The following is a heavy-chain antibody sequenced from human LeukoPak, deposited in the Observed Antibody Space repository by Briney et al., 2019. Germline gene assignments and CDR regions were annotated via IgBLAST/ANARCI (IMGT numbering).Heavy chain of an antibody. CDR1: GGSLSTYY. Sequence: PSGTLSLTCTVSGGSLSTYYWSWIRQPPGKGLEWMGYIYYTGSTNYNPSLKSRVTISVDTSKNLFSLRLSSVTAADTAIYYCARASGGYYNNWFDPWGQGTLVTVSS. J-gene: IGHJ5*02. D-gene: IGHD3-22*01. CDR3: ARASGGYYNNWFDP. V-gene: IGHV4-59*13. CDR2: IYYTGST.